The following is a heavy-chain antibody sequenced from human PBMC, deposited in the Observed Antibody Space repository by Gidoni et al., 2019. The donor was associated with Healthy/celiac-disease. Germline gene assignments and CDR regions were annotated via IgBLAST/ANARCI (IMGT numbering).Heavy chain of an antibody. CDR3: ARQGGSAAPGGDWFDP. J-gene: IGHJ5*02. Sequence: QLQLQESGPGLVKPSETLSLTCPVSGGSISSSSYYWGWIRQPPGKGLEWIGSIYHSGSTYYNPSLKSRVTISVDTSKNQFSLKLSSVTAADTAVYYCARQGGSAAPGGDWFDPWGQGTLVTVSS. D-gene: IGHD6-13*01. CDR2: IYHSGST. CDR1: GGSISSSSYY. V-gene: IGHV4-39*01.